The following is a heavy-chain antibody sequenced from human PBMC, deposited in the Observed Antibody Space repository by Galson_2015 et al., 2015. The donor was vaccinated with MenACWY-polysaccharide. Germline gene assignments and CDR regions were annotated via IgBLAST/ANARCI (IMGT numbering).Heavy chain of an antibody. J-gene: IGHJ4*02. CDR3: AKDHGSGWSLDY. CDR2: ISGNGRKT. Sequence: SLRLSCAASGFTFSSYAVSWVRQAPGKGLEWLSSISGNGRKTYFADSVEGRFTISRDDSKNTLYLQMNSLRAEDTAVYYCAKDHGSGWSLDYWGQGTLVTVSS. CDR1: GFTFSSYA. V-gene: IGHV3-23*01. D-gene: IGHD6-19*01.